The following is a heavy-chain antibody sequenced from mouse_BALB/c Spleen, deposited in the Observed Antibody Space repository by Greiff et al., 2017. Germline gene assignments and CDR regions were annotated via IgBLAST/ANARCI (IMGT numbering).Heavy chain of an antibody. CDR3: ARGGYDLYFDV. V-gene: IGHV5-6-5*01. D-gene: IGHD2-3*01. CDR2: ISSGGST. CDR1: GFTFSSYA. J-gene: IGHJ1*01. Sequence: EVQGVESGGGLVKPGGSLKLSCAASGFTFSSYAMSWVRQTPEKRLEWVASISSGGSTYYPDSVKGRFTISRDNARNFLYLQMSSLRSEDTAMYYCARGGYDLYFDVWGAGTTVTVSS.